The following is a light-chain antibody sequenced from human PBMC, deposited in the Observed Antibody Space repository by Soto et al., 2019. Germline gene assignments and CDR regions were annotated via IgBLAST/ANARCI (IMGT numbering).Light chain of an antibody. CDR3: SSYSSTLSVV. CDR1: SSDVGGYNY. V-gene: IGLV2-14*01. Sequence: QSALTQPASVSGSPGQSITISCTGTSSDVGGYNYVSWYQRHPSKAPKLMIYDVSNRPSGVSNRFSGSKSGNTASLTISGLQAEDEADYYCSSYSSTLSVVFGGGTQLTVL. CDR2: DVS. J-gene: IGLJ2*01.